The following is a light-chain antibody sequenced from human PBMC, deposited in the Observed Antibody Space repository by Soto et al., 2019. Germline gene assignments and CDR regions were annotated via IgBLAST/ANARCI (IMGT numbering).Light chain of an antibody. V-gene: IGKV3-20*01. Sequence: EIVLTQSPGTLSLSPGERATISCRASQSVSSSYLAWYQQKPGQAPRLLIYGASSRATGIPDRFSGSGSGTDFTLTISRLEPEDFAVYYCQQYGSSPRTFGGGTKV. CDR1: QSVSSSY. CDR3: QQYGSSPRT. CDR2: GAS. J-gene: IGKJ4*01.